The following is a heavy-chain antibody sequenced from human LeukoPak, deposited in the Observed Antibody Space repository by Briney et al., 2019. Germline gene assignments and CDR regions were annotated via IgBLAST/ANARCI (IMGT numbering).Heavy chain of an antibody. J-gene: IGHJ6*02. CDR1: GYTFTSYG. D-gene: IGHD2-15*01. V-gene: IGHV1-18*01. CDR2: ISAYNGNT. CDR3: ARDKGSWQLLYHYYYYYGMDV. Sequence: GASVKVSCKASGYTFTSYGISWVRQAPGQGLEWMGWISAYNGNTNYAQKLQGRVTMTTDTSTSTAYMELRSLRSDDTAVYYCARDKGSWQLLYHYYYYYGMDVWGQGTTVTVSS.